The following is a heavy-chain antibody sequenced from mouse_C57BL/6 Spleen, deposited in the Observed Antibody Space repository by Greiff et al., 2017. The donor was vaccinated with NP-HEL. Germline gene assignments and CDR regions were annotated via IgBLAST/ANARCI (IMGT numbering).Heavy chain of an antibody. D-gene: IGHD4-1*01. V-gene: IGHV3-6*01. CDR1: GYSITSGYY. Sequence: DVQLQESGPGLVKPSQSLSLTCSVTGYSITSGYYWNWIRQFPGNKLEWMGYISYDGSNNYNPSLKNRISITRDTSKNQFFLKLNSVTTEDTATYYCARSDWGLDYWGQGTTLTVSS. CDR2: ISYDGSN. CDR3: ARSDWGLDY. J-gene: IGHJ2*01.